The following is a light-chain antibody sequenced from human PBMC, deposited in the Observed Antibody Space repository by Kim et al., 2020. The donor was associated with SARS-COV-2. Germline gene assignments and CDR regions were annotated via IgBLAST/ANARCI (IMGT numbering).Light chain of an antibody. V-gene: IGLV1-36*01. CDR3: ATWDDNLNGVV. CDR1: SSNIGNNG. J-gene: IGLJ2*01. CDR2: YDD. Sequence: QSVLTQPPSVSEAPRQRVTISCSGSSSNIGNNGLNWYQQFPGQAPKLLIYYDDLLSSGVSDRFSGSKSGTSASLAISGLQSEDEADYYCATWDDNLNGVVFGGGTQLTVL.